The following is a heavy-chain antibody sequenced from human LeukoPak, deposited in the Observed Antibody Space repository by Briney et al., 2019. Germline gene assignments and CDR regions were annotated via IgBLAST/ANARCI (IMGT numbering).Heavy chain of an antibody. V-gene: IGHV4-34*01. CDR1: GGSFSGNY. D-gene: IGHD3-10*01. J-gene: IGHJ4*01. Sequence: SETLSLTCAVFGGSFSGNYWSWIRQPPGKGLEWIGEINHSGRTNYNPPLKSRVTLSVDTSKNQFSLKLRSVTAADTAVYYCARLGYYGSGSAPADYWGHGTLVTVSS. CDR3: ARLGYYGSGSAPADY. CDR2: INHSGRT.